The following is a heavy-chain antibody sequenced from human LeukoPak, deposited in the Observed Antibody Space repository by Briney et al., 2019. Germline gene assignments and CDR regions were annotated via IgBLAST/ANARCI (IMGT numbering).Heavy chain of an antibody. V-gene: IGHV3-11*04. CDR1: GFTFSDYY. CDR2: ISSSGSTI. CDR3: ARECRMGSYYYYYYYMDV. J-gene: IGHJ6*03. Sequence: PGGSLRLSCAASGFTFSDYYMSWIRQAPGKGLEWVSYISSSGSTIYYADSVKGRFTISRDNAKNSLYLQMNSLRAEDTAVYYCARECRMGSYYYYYYYMDVWGKGTTVTISS. D-gene: IGHD2-8*01.